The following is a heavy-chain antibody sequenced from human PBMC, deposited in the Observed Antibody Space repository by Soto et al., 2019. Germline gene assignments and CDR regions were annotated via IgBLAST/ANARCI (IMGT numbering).Heavy chain of an antibody. Sequence: SETLSLTCAVYGGSFSGHSWTWIRQSPGKGLEWIGDINHSGRVNYSPSLKSRVTISLDTSKNQFSLTLSAVTAADTAMYYCSTRAYDTNGYYRFDPWGLGTLVTVS. CDR1: GGSFSGHS. D-gene: IGHD3-22*01. CDR3: STRAYDTNGYYRFDP. V-gene: IGHV4-34*01. CDR2: INHSGRV. J-gene: IGHJ5*01.